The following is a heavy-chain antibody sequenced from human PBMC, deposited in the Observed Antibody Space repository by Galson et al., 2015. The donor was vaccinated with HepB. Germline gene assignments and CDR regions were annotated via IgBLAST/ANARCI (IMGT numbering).Heavy chain of an antibody. CDR2: ISGSGYNT. V-gene: IGHV3-23*01. CDR1: GFTFSSYA. D-gene: IGHD5-24*01. CDR3: ATAKGYNYDSYFGDY. Sequence: SLRLSCAASGFTFSSYAMNWVRQAPGKGLEWVSGISGSGYNTYYADSVKGRFTISRHNSKNTVYLQMNGLRAGDTAVYYCATAKGYNYDSYFGDYWGQGSLVTVSS. J-gene: IGHJ4*02.